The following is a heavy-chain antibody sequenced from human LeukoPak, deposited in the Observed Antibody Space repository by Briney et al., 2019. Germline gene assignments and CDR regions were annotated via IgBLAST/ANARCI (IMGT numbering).Heavy chain of an antibody. CDR2: IKQDGSDK. D-gene: IGHD2-8*01. V-gene: IGHV3-7*01. J-gene: IGHJ4*02. CDR3: VRGGTNFAS. CDR1: GFTFSSHW. Sequence: GGSLRLSCAASGFTFSSHWMSWARQAPGKGLEWVANIKQDGSDKYYVDSVKGRFTISRDNAKNSLYLQMNGLRADDTALYYCVRGGTNFASWGQGTLVIVSS.